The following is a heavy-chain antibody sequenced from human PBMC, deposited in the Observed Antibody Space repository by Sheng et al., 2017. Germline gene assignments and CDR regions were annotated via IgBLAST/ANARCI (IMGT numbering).Heavy chain of an antibody. J-gene: IGHJ6*03. D-gene: IGHD6-19*01. Sequence: QVQLVQSGAEVKKPGSSVKVSCKASGGTFSSYAISWVRQAPGQGLEWMGGIIPIFGTANYAQKFQGRVTITTDESTSTAYMELSSLRSEDTAVYYCASLIAVAGTGYYYYYMDVWGKGTTVTVSS. V-gene: IGHV1-69*05. CDR1: GGTFSSYA. CDR2: IIPIFGTA. CDR3: ASLIAVAGTGYYYYYMDV.